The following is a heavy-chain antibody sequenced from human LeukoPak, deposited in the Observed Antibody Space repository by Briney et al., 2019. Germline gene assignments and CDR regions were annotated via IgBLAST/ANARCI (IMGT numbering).Heavy chain of an antibody. CDR2: SKRKSDGGTT. CDR3: TAAYGSGSPSPYYYYGMDV. CDR1: GFTFSNAW. D-gene: IGHD3-10*01. J-gene: IGHJ6*04. Sequence: GGSLRLSCAASGFTFSNAWMTWVRQAPGQGLEWVGRSKRKSDGGTTDYAAPVKGRFTISRDDSKNTLYLQMNSLKTEDTAVYYCTAAYGSGSPSPYYYYGMDVWGKGTTVTVSS. V-gene: IGHV3-15*01.